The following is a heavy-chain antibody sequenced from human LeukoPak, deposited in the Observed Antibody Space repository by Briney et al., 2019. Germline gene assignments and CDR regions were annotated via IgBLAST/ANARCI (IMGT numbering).Heavy chain of an antibody. CDR2: IKSKTDGGTT. V-gene: IGHV3-15*01. D-gene: IGHD6-19*01. Sequence: PGGSLRLSCAASGFTFGNAWMSWVRQAPGKGLEWVGRIKSKTDGGTTDYAAPVKGRFTISRDDSKNTLYLQMNSLKTEDTAVYYCTTDRAVAGFDYWGQGTLVTVSS. CDR3: TTDRAVAGFDY. CDR1: GFTFGNAW. J-gene: IGHJ4*02.